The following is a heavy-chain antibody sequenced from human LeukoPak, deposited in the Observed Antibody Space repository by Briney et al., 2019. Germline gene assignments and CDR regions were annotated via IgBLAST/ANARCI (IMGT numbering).Heavy chain of an antibody. Sequence: SETLSLTCTVSGGSISSYYWSWVRQPPGKGLEWIGNTYNSGRTKFNPSLKSRVTISVDTSKNQCSLKLSSVTAADTAVYYCAGYGTTGSWPNWFDPWGQGTLVTASS. V-gene: IGHV4-59*01. CDR3: AGYGTTGSWPNWFDP. CDR2: TYNSGRT. D-gene: IGHD6-13*01. J-gene: IGHJ5*02. CDR1: GGSISSYY.